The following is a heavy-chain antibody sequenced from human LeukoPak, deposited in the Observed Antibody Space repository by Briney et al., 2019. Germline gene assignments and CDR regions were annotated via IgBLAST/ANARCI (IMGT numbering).Heavy chain of an antibody. D-gene: IGHD6-19*01. Sequence: SETLSLTCTVSGGSISSYYWSWIRQPPGERREWIGYIYYSGSTKYNPSLKSRVTISVDTSKNQFSLNLSSVTAADTAVYYCARALGYSSGWGVDYWGQGILVTVPS. CDR2: IYYSGST. CDR1: GGSISSYY. V-gene: IGHV4-59*13. J-gene: IGHJ4*02. CDR3: ARALGYSSGWGVDY.